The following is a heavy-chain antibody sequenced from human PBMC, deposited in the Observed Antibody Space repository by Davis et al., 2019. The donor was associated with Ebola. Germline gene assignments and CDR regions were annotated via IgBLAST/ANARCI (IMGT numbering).Heavy chain of an antibody. CDR3: AKVGGDIVVVPAAPYYYYGMDV. D-gene: IGHD2-2*01. CDR2: ISSNGGST. Sequence: GESLKISCSASGFTFSSYAMHWVRQAPGKGLEYVSAISSNGGSTYYADSVKGRFTISRDNSKNTLYLQMNSLRAEDTAVYYCAKVGGDIVVVPAAPYYYYGMDVWGQGTTVTVSS. CDR1: GFTFSSYA. V-gene: IGHV3-64*04. J-gene: IGHJ6*02.